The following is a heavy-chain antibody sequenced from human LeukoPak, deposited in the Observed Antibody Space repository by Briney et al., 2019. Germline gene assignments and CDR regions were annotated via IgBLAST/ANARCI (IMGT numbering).Heavy chain of an antibody. CDR2: IYYSGST. V-gene: IGHV4-39*01. Sequence: SETLSLTCTVSGGSISSSSYYWGWIRQPPGKGLEWIGSIYYSGSTYYNPSLKRRVTISVDTSKNQFSLKLSSVTAADTAVYYCARHWGSSSWYASWFDPWGQGTLVTVFS. CDR3: ARHWGSSSWYASWFDP. CDR1: GGSISSSSYY. J-gene: IGHJ5*02. D-gene: IGHD6-13*01.